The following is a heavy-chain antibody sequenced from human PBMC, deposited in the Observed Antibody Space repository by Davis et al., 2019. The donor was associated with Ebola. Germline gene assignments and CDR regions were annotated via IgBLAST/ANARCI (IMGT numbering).Heavy chain of an antibody. CDR1: GGSISSHY. J-gene: IGHJ4*02. CDR3: ARRGEIAAAGPPFDY. Sequence: MPSETLSLTCTVSGGSISSHYWSWVRQPPGKGLEWIADINYSGRTNYNPSLASRVTISVDTSKNQFSLKLSSVTAADTAVYYCARRGEIAAAGPPFDYWGQGTLVTVSS. D-gene: IGHD6-13*01. CDR2: INYSGRT. V-gene: IGHV4-59*11.